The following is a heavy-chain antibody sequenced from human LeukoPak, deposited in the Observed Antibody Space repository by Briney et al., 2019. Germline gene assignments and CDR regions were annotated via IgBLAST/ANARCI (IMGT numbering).Heavy chain of an antibody. J-gene: IGHJ6*03. CDR2: IKDKSDGGTT. CDR1: GFTFSNAW. V-gene: IGHV3-15*01. Sequence: GGSLRLSCAASGFTFSNAWMSWDRQAPGKGLEWVGRIKDKSDGGTTEYAAPVKGRFTISRDDSKNALYLQMNSLRAEDTAVYYCARLDDYDLVGYYMDVWGKGTTVTVSS. D-gene: IGHD4-17*01. CDR3: ARLDDYDLVGYYMDV.